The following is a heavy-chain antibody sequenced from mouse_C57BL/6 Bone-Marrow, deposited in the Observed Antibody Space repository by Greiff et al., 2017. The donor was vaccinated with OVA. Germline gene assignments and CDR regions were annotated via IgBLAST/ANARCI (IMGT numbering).Heavy chain of an antibody. CDR2: IDPEDGDT. J-gene: IGHJ4*01. CDR3: TTSYDYGAMDY. CDR1: GFNIKDYY. Sequence: VQLQQSGAELVRPGASVKLSCTASGFNIKDYYMHWVKQRPEQGLEWIGRIDPEDGDTEYAPKFQGKATMTADPSSNTAYLQLSSLTSEDTAVYYCTTSYDYGAMDYWGQGTSVTVSS. V-gene: IGHV14-1*01. D-gene: IGHD2-4*01.